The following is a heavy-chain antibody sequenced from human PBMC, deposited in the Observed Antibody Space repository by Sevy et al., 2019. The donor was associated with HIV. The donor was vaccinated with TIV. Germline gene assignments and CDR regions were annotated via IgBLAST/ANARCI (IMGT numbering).Heavy chain of an antibody. J-gene: IGHJ5*02. V-gene: IGHV3-48*03. CDR3: ARVDANYDKGFDP. D-gene: IGHD3-22*01. CDR2: TSSGGPTK. Sequence: GGSLSLSCEAFELPSGSFEITGVGRAPGRGWEWVYSTSSGGPTKKYADSGKGRFTISRDNAKNSLYMQMNSLRAEDTAVYYCARVDANYDKGFDPWGQGTLVTVSS. CDR1: ELPSGSFE.